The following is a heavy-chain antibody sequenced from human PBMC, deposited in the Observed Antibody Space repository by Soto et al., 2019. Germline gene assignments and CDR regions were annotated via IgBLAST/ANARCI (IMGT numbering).Heavy chain of an antibody. V-gene: IGHV3-23*01. CDR1: GFTFNTYA. D-gene: IGHD3-10*01. Sequence: GGSLRLSCAAFGFTFNTYAMSWVRQAPGKGLEWVSGISGSGGRTYDADSVKGRFTISRDNSKNTLYLQMNSLRAEDTAIYYCAKDLYGSGTSAMDVWGQGTMVRLL. CDR2: ISGSGGRT. CDR3: AKDLYGSGTSAMDV. J-gene: IGHJ6*02.